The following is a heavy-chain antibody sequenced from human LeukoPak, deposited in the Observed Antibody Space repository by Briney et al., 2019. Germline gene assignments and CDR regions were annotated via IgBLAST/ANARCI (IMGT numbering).Heavy chain of an antibody. J-gene: IGHJ5*02. CDR2: IYYSGSS. V-gene: IGHV4-59*01. D-gene: IGHD2-15*01. CDR3: ARGGYCSGGSCYFSWFDP. CDR1: GGSISSYY. Sequence: SETLSLTCTVSGGSISSYYWSWIRQPPGKGLEWIGYIYYSGSSNYNPSLKSRVTISLDTSKNQFSLKLSSVTAADTAVYYCARGGYCSGGSCYFSWFDPWGQGTLVTVSS.